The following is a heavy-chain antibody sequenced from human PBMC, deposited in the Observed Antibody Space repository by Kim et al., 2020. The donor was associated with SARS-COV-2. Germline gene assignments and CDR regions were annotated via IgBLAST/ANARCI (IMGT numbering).Heavy chain of an antibody. Sequence: SETLSLTCAVYGGSFSGYYWSWIRQPPGKGLEWIGEINHSGSTNYNPSLKSRVTISVDTSKNQFSLKLSSVTAADTAVYYCAREGRVAVAYWGQGTLVTVSS. CDR2: INHSGST. CDR1: GGSFSGYY. D-gene: IGHD2-15*01. V-gene: IGHV4-34*01. J-gene: IGHJ4*02. CDR3: AREGRVAVAY.